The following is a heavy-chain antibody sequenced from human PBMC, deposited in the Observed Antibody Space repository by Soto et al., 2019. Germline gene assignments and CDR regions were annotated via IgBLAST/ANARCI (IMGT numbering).Heavy chain of an antibody. J-gene: IGHJ4*02. D-gene: IGHD5-18*01. CDR1: GGSISSSSYY. Sequence: TSETLSLTCTVSGGSISSSSYYWGWIRQPPGKGLEWIGTFYYSGSTYYNPSLKSRVTISVDTSKNQFSLKLSSVTAADTAVYYCARQRGYSYGEFFDYWGQGTLVTVSS. V-gene: IGHV4-39*01. CDR3: ARQRGYSYGEFFDY. CDR2: FYYSGST.